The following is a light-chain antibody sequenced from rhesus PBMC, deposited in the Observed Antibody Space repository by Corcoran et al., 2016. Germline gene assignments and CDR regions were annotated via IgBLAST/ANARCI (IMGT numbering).Light chain of an antibody. J-gene: IGKJ2*01. CDR1: QGISSW. CDR3: QQYDDLPYS. V-gene: IGKV1-19*01. Sequence: DIQMTQSPSSLSASVGDKVTIICHASQGISSWLAWYQQKPGKAPKPLLYYAYHLQSGVPSRFSGSGSGMVYTLTISILQPEDFATYYCQQYDDLPYSFGQGTKVEIK. CDR2: YAY.